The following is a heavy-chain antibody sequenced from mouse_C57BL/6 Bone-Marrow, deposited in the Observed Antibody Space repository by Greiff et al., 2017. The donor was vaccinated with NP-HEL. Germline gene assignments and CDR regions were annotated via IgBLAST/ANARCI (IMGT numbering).Heavy chain of an antibody. D-gene: IGHD1-1*01. CDR1: GYTFTDYE. CDR2: IDPETGGT. Sequence: VQLQQSGAELVRPGASVTLSCKASGYTFTDYEMHWVKQTPVHGLEWIGAIDPETGGTAYNQKFKGKAILTADKSSSTAYMELRSLTSEDSAVYYCTRRWITTVVAYYFDYWGKGTTLTVSS. V-gene: IGHV1-15*01. CDR3: TRRWITTVVAYYFDY. J-gene: IGHJ2*01.